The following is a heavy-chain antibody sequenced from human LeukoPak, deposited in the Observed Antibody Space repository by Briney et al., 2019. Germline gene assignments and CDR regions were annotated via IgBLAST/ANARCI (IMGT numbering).Heavy chain of an antibody. J-gene: IGHJ4*02. CDR3: ARDWEYCSSTSCPHGDFWSGYPYYFDY. D-gene: IGHD2-2*01. CDR1: GFTFDNYG. Sequence: PGGSLRLSCAASGFTFDNYGIHWVRQARGKGLEWVAFIRYDGSKKYYADSVKGRFTISRDNSKNTLYLQMNSLRAEDTAVYYCARDWEYCSSTSCPHGDFWSGYPYYFDYWGQGTLVTVSS. V-gene: IGHV3-30*02. CDR2: IRYDGSKK.